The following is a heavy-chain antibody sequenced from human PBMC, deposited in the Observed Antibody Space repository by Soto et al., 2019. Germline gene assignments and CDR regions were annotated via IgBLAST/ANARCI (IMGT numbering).Heavy chain of an antibody. CDR3: ARGRTRALDY. J-gene: IGHJ4*02. CDR2: ISTYNGNP. D-gene: IGHD1-7*01. V-gene: IGHV1-18*01. CDR1: GYIFTSQG. Sequence: QIQLVQSGAEVKKPGASVKVSCKASGYIFTSQGISWVRQAPGQGLEWMGWISTYNGNPNYAQKLQGRVTMTTNTSTPTAFLELRSLTSADTAVDYCARGRTRALDYWGQGTPVIVSS.